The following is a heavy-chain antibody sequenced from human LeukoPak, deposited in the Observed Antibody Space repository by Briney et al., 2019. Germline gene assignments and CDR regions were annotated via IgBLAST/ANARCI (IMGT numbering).Heavy chain of an antibody. CDR2: IIPIFGTA. J-gene: IGHJ6*03. CDR1: GGTFSSYA. Sequence: GASEKVSCKASGGTFSSYAISWVRQAPGQGLEWMGGIIPIFGTANYAQKFQGRVTITADESTSTAYMELSSLRSEDTAVYYCARDPLVTPGIYYYYMDVWGKGTTVTVSS. D-gene: IGHD4-23*01. CDR3: ARDPLVTPGIYYYYMDV. V-gene: IGHV1-69*13.